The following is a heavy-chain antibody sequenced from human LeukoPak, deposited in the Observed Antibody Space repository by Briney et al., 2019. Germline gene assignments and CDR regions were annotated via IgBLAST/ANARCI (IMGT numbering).Heavy chain of an antibody. D-gene: IGHD6-6*01. J-gene: IGHJ4*02. CDR1: GGSISSYY. CDR3: AGTTYSSSSDY. Sequence: SETLSLTCTVSGGSISSYYWSWIRQPAGKGLEWIGRIYTSGSTNYNPSLKSRVTISVDTSKNQFSLKLSSVTAADTAVYYCAGTTYSSSSDYWGQGTLVTVSS. V-gene: IGHV4-4*07. CDR2: IYTSGST.